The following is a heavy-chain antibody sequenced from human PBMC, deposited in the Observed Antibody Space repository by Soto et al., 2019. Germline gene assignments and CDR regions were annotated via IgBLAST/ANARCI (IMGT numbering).Heavy chain of an antibody. V-gene: IGHV3-23*01. J-gene: IGHJ5*02. CDR3: AKEGVWDFRAGRGYNWFDP. CDR2: ISGSGGST. CDR1: GFTFSSYA. D-gene: IGHD3-16*01. Sequence: GGSLRLSCAASGFTFSSYAMSWVRQAPGKGLEWVSAISGSGGSTYYADSVKGRFTISRDNSKNTLYLQMNSLRAEDTAVYYCAKEGVWDFRAGRGYNWFDPWGQGTLVTVSS.